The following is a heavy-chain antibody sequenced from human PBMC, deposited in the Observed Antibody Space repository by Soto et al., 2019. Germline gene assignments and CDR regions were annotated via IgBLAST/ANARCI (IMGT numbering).Heavy chain of an antibody. CDR3: ARHGAYDDAFDI. J-gene: IGHJ3*02. CDR1: GGSINSYY. Sequence: SETLSLTCTVSGGSINSYYWSWIRQPPGKGLERIGYIYYSGSTNYYPSHKSRVTISVDTSKSQFSLKLSSVTAADTAVYYCARHGAYDDAFDIWGQGKMVTVSS. V-gene: IGHV4-59*08. D-gene: IGHD5-12*01. CDR2: IYYSGST.